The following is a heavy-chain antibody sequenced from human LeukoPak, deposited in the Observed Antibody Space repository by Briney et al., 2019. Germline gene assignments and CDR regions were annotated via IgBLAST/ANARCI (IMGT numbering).Heavy chain of an antibody. J-gene: IGHJ2*01. V-gene: IGHV3-11*01. Sequence: GGSLRLSCAASGFTFSDYYMSWIRQAPGKGLEWVSYISSSGSTIYYADSVKGRFTISRDNAKNSLYLQMNSLRAEDTAVYYYARDLNYGGYTRYFDLWGRGTLVTVSS. CDR1: GFTFSDYY. CDR3: ARDLNYGGYTRYFDL. CDR2: ISSSGSTI. D-gene: IGHD4-17*01.